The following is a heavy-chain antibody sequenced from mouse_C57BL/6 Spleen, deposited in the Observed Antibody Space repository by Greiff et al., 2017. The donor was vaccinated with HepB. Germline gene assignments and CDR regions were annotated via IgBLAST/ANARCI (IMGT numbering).Heavy chain of an antibody. D-gene: IGHD2-1*01. CDR1: GYTFTSYW. V-gene: IGHV1-55*01. J-gene: IGHJ3*01. Sequence: QVQLQQPGAELVKPGASVKMSCKASGYTFTSYWITWVKQRPGQGLEWIGDIYPGSGSTNYNEKFKSKATLTVDTSSSTAYMQLSSLTSEDSAVYYCARRGNYGNGLFAYWGQRTLVTVSA. CDR2: IYPGSGST. CDR3: ARRGNYGNGLFAY.